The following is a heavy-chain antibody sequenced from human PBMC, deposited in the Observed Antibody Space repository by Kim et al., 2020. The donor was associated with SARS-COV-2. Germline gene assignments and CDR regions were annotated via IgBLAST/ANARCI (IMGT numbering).Heavy chain of an antibody. CDR2: IKRETDGGAT. V-gene: IGHV3-15*01. D-gene: IGHD1-7*01. J-gene: IGHJ4*02. Sequence: GGSLRLSCAASGFSFSDAWMNWVRQAPGKGLEWVGRIKRETDGGATDYAAPAKGRFTISRDDSKNTLYLQMNSLKTEDTAVYYCTTRRKTTNDYWGQGTLVTVSA. CDR1: GFSFSDAW. CDR3: TTRRKTTNDY.